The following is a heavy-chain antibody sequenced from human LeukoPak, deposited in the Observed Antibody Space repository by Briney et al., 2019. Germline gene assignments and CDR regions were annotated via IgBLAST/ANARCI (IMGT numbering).Heavy chain of an antibody. V-gene: IGHV3-30*04. Sequence: GGSLRLSCAASGFTFSTYAMHWIRQAPGKGLEWLTVISYNGSHQYYSDSVRGRFTISRDNSRNSVFLQINRLRPEDTAVYYCATSIRRITISSWGQGTLVTVSS. J-gene: IGHJ4*02. CDR3: ATSIRRITISS. D-gene: IGHD3-3*01. CDR1: GFTFSTYA. CDR2: ISYNGSHQ.